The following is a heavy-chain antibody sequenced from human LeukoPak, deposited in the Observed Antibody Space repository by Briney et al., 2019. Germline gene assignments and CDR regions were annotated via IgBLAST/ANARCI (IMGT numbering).Heavy chain of an antibody. CDR2: ISAYNGNT. D-gene: IGHD3-3*01. CDR3: ARDKYYDFWSGYSSSGMDV. V-gene: IGHV1-18*01. J-gene: IGHJ6*02. CDR1: GYTFLSYG. Sequence: ASVKVSCKASGYTFLSYGISWVRQAPGQGLEWMGWISAYNGNTNYEQNFQGRVTMTTDTTTSTAYMELRSLRSDDTAVCFCARDKYYDFWSGYSSSGMDVWGQGTTVTVSS.